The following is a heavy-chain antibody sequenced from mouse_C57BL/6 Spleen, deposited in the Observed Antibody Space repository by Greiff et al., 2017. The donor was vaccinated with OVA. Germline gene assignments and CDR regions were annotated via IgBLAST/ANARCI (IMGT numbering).Heavy chain of an antibody. V-gene: IGHV5-4*03. J-gene: IGHJ1*03. CDR1: GFTFSSYA. CDR3: ARAGPYFDV. CDR2: RSDGVSYT. Sequence: EVKLVESGGGLVKPGGSLKLSCAASGFTFSSYAMSWGCETREQRMEWGATRSDGVSYTYDPDNVKGRFTISRDNAKNNLYLQMSHLKSEDTAMYYCARAGPYFDVWGTGTTVTVSS.